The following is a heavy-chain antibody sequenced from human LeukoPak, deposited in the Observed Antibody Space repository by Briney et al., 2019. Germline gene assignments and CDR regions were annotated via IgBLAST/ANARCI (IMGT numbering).Heavy chain of an antibody. Sequence: ASVKVSCKASGYTFTGYYMQWVRQAPGQGLGWIGWINPNTGGTNYGQEFQGRVTMTRDPSISPAFQGLSRLESDDNALDYCAGKTGDTFDYWGQGTLVTVSS. J-gene: IGHJ4*02. D-gene: IGHD7-27*01. CDR1: GYTFTGYY. V-gene: IGHV1-2*02. CDR2: INPNTGGT. CDR3: AGKTGDTFDY.